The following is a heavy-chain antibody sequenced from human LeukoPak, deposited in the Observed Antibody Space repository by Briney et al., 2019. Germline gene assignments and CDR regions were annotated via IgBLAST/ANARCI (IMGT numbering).Heavy chain of an antibody. Sequence: MASETLSLTCTVSGGSISGNHYWTWIRQFPGKGREWIGYIHYSGNTYYNPSLKSRASISLDTSQNQFSLKLTSVTIADTAMYYCASRVSGRHHFDYWGQGALVTVSS. D-gene: IGHD6-19*01. J-gene: IGHJ4*02. CDR3: ASRVSGRHHFDY. V-gene: IGHV4-31*03. CDR1: GGSISGNHY. CDR2: IHYSGNT.